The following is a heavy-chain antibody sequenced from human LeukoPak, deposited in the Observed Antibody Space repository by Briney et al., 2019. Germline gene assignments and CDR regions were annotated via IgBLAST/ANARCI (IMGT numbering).Heavy chain of an antibody. Sequence: GGSLRLSCAASRFTFSSYAMSWARQAPGKGLEWVSAISGSGGSTYYADSVKGRFTISRDSSKNTLYLQMNSLRAEDTAVYYCAKDDAGSSSNLDYWGQGTLVTVSS. CDR1: RFTFSSYA. D-gene: IGHD6-6*01. CDR2: ISGSGGST. CDR3: AKDDAGSSSNLDY. J-gene: IGHJ4*02. V-gene: IGHV3-23*01.